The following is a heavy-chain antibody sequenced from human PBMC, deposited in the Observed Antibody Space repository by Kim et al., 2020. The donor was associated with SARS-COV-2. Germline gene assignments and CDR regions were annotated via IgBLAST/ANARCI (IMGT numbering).Heavy chain of an antibody. CDR1: GYSFTSYW. Sequence: GESLKISCKGSGYSFTSYWIGWVRQMPGKGLEWMGIIYPGDSDTRYSPSFQGQVTISADKSISTAYLQWSSLKASDTAMYYCARQRVRVSYYYGSGSYWFDPWGQGTLVTVSS. CDR3: ARQRVRVSYYYGSGSYWFDP. D-gene: IGHD3-10*01. V-gene: IGHV5-51*01. CDR2: IYPGDSDT. J-gene: IGHJ5*02.